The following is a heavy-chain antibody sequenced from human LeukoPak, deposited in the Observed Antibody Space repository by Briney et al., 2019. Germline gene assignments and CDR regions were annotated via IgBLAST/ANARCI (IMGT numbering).Heavy chain of an antibody. CDR1: GGSISSSSYF. Sequence: SETLSLTCTVSGGSISSSSYFWGWVRQPPGKGLEWIGSIFYSGNTYYSPSLKSRVTISVDTSKNQFSLNLSSETAAVTAVCYCARVIGSWKFDSWGQGTLVTVSS. V-gene: IGHV4-39*01. D-gene: IGHD2-21*01. J-gene: IGHJ4*02. CDR3: ARVIGSWKFDS. CDR2: IFYSGNT.